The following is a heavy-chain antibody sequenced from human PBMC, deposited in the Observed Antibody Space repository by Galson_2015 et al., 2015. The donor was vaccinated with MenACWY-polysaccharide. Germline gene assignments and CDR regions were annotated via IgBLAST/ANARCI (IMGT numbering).Heavy chain of an antibody. CDR3: ARGHYGLDV. CDR2: ISKSGDSI. J-gene: IGHJ6*02. CDR1: GFSLGAWY. Sequence: SLRLSCAASGFSLGAWYMSWIRQAPGKGLEWLSYISKSGDSIYYGDSVEGRFAISRDNAKNSVYLQLNSLEVEDTAIYHCARGHYGLDVWGQGTTVTVSS. V-gene: IGHV3-11*01.